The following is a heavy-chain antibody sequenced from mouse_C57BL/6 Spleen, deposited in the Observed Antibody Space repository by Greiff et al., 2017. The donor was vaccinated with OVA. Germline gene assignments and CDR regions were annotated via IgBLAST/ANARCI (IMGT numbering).Heavy chain of an antibody. V-gene: IGHV5-6*01. CDR3: ARFYDYDVLYFDY. CDR2: ISSGGSYT. J-gene: IGHJ2*01. Sequence: EVKLLESGGDLVKPGGSLKLSCAASGFTFSSYGMSWVRQTPDKRLEWVATISSGGSYTYYPDSVKGRFTISRDNAKNTLYLQMSSLKSEDTAMYYCARFYDYDVLYFDYWGQGTTLTVSS. D-gene: IGHD2-4*01. CDR1: GFTFSSYG.